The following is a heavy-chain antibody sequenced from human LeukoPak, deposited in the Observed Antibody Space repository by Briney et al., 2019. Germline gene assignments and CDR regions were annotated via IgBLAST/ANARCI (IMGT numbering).Heavy chain of an antibody. CDR2: ISGSGGST. V-gene: IGHV3-23*01. D-gene: IGHD2-2*01. CDR1: GFTYSNYG. CDR3: AKTSDDIVVVPAADFDY. Sequence: GGSLRLSCAASGFTYSNYGMSWVRQAPGKGLEWVSGISGSGGSTYYADSVKGRFTISRDNPQNTLYLQMNSLRAEDTAVYYCAKTSDDIVVVPAADFDYWGQGTLVTASS. J-gene: IGHJ4*02.